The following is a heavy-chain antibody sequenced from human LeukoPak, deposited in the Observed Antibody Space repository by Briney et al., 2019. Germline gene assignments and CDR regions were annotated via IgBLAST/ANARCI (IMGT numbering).Heavy chain of an antibody. J-gene: IGHJ6*02. CDR2: ISGSGGTT. CDR3: AKVSGGGLYYDGMDV. D-gene: IGHD1-14*01. CDR1: GFTFNRCW. V-gene: IGHV3-23*01. Sequence: PGGSLRLSCVVSGFTFNRCWMNWVRQAPGKGLEWVSVISGSGGTTYYADSVKGRFTISRDSSKNTLYLQMNSLRAEDTAVYYCAKVSGGGLYYDGMDVWGQGTTVTVSS.